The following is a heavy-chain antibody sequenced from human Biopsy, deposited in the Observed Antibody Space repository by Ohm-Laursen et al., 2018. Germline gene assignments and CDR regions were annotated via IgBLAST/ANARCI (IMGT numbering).Heavy chain of an antibody. D-gene: IGHD3-22*01. V-gene: IGHV4-39*01. CDR1: GGSINSGGHF. CDR2: IFYRGST. Sequence: SETLSLTCSVSGGSINSGGHFWGWVRQSPGKGLEWIRSIFYRGSTHYKPSLKSRVNISVDTSKNQFLLKLNSVTAADTAVYYCARDYDTSGYYYVSWGQGTLVTVSS. CDR3: ARDYDTSGYYYVS. J-gene: IGHJ5*02.